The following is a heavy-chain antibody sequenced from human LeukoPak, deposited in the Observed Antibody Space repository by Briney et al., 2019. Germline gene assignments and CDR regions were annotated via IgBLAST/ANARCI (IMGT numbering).Heavy chain of an antibody. Sequence: GESLQISCKGSGYTFINYWIGWVRQLPGKGLEWVGIIYPADSETRYSPSFQGQVTMSVDKSISTAYLQWSSLKASDTAIYYCARKISGSYYGLDYWGQGTLVTVSS. J-gene: IGHJ4*02. CDR1: GYTFINYW. D-gene: IGHD1-26*01. CDR2: IYPADSET. V-gene: IGHV5-51*01. CDR3: ARKISGSYYGLDY.